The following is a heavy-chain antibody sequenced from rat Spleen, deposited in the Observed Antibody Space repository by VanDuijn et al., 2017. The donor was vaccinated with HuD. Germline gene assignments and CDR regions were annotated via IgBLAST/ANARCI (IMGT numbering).Heavy chain of an antibody. Sequence: EVQLVESGGGLVQPGRSLKLSCVASGFTFSDYGMNWIRQAPGKGLEWVASISTGGGNTYYGDSVKGRFTISRDNAKSTLYLQMNSLRSEDTATYYCARTIYDYFDYWGQGVMVTVSS. CDR1: GFTFSDYG. V-gene: IGHV5S13*01. CDR3: ARTIYDYFDY. CDR2: ISTGGGNT. J-gene: IGHJ2*01.